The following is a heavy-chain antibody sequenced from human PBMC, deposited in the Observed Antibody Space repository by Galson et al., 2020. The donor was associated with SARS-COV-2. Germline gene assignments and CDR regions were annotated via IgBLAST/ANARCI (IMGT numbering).Heavy chain of an antibody. CDR3: ARVPTRYYDSSGYYLNWFDP. CDR2: ISAYNGNT. CDR1: GYTFTSYG. D-gene: IGHD3-22*01. Sequence: ASVKVSCKASGYTFTSYGISWVRQAPGQGLEWMGWISAYNGNTNYAQKLQGRVTMTTDTSTSTAYMELRSLRSDDTAVYYCARVPTRYYDSSGYYLNWFDPWGQGTLVTVSS. J-gene: IGHJ5*02. V-gene: IGHV1-18*04.